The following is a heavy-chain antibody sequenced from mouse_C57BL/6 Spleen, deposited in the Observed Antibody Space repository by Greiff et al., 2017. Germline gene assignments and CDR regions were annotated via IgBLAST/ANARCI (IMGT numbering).Heavy chain of an antibody. CDR3: ARYDAYFDV. J-gene: IGHJ1*03. CDR2: ISYSGST. Sequence: EVQRVESGPGLAKPSQTLSLTCSVTGYSITSDYWNCIRKFPGNKLEYMGYISYSGSTSYNPSLKSRISITRDTAKNQYYLQLKSVTTEDTATYYCARYDAYFDVWGTGTTVTVSS. V-gene: IGHV3-8*01. CDR1: GYSITSDY.